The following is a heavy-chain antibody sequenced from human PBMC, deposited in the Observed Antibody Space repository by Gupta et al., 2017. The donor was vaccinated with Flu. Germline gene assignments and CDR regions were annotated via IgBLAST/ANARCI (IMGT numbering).Heavy chain of an antibody. D-gene: IGHD3-3*01. Sequence: QATGKGLEWVSASGTAGDTYYPGSVKGRFTISRENAKNSLYLQMNSLRAGDTAVYYCARAVLRFLEWLPDPYYYYYYMDVWGKGTTVTVSS. V-gene: IGHV3-13*01. J-gene: IGHJ6*03. CDR3: ARAVLRFLEWLPDPYYYYYYMDV. CDR2: SGTAGDT.